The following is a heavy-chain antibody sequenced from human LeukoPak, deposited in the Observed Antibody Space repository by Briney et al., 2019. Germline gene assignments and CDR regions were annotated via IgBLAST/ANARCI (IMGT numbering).Heavy chain of an antibody. Sequence: EPGGSLRLSCAASGFAVSSNYMSWVRQAPGKGLEWVSVVYSGDNTYYAASVRGRFTISRDNSKNTLYLRMNSLRPEDTALYFCARDAANSTAARYDYWGQGTLVTVSS. J-gene: IGHJ4*02. CDR3: ARDAANSTAARYDY. CDR2: VYSGDNT. CDR1: GFAVSSNY. V-gene: IGHV3-53*01. D-gene: IGHD6-6*01.